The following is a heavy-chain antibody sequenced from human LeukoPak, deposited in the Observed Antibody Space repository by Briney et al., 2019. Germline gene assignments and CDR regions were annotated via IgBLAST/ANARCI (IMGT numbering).Heavy chain of an antibody. V-gene: IGHV4-34*01. CDR3: ARRPLSTSQAFDT. CDR1: GGSFSGYY. J-gene: IGHJ3*02. CDR2: INHSGST. Sequence: SETMSLTCAVYGGSFSGYYWSWNRQPPGKGLEWIGEINHSGSTNYNPSLKSRVTISVDTSKNQFSLKLSSVTAADTAVYYCARRPLSTSQAFDTWGQGTMVTVSS. D-gene: IGHD2-2*01.